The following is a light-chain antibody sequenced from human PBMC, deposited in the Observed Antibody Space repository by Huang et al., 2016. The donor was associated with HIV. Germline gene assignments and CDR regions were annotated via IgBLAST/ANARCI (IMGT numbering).Light chain of an antibody. V-gene: IGKV2-28*01. J-gene: IGKJ2*01. Sequence: DIVMTQSPLSLPVTPGQPASISCSSSHNLLYSSGHNRLAWYLQKPGRSPQLLVFLGSNRASGVPDRFTGSGSGTNFTLEISRVEAEDAGIYYCMQGLQPPLTFGQGTKLEI. CDR3: MQGLQPPLT. CDR1: HNLLYSSGHNR. CDR2: LGS.